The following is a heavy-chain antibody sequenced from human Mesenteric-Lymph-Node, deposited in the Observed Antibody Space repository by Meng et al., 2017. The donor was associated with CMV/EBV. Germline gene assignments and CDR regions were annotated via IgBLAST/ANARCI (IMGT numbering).Heavy chain of an antibody. Sequence: ASVKVSCKASGFTFSRSGVHWVRQAPGKGLEWMGRFDLEDGETIYAQKFQGRVTMTEDTSTDTAYMELSSLRSEDTAVYYCVTPHPLYSGSYLGKYYLDYWGQGTLVTVSS. D-gene: IGHD1-26*01. CDR2: FDLEDGET. J-gene: IGHJ4*02. CDR3: VTPHPLYSGSYLGKYYLDY. V-gene: IGHV1-24*01. CDR1: GFTFSRSG.